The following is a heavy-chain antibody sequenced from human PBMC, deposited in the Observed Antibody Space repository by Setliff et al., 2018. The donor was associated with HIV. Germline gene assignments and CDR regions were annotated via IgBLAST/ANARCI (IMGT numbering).Heavy chain of an antibody. Sequence: GGSLRLSCAASGFTFSSYAMGWVRQAPGKGLEWVSTVGAVGAPTHYAESVKGRFTISKDNSRDTLYLQMSSLREEDTTVYYCAKVFAYGIDGFDVWGQGTMVTVSS. CDR1: GFTFSSYA. J-gene: IGHJ3*01. CDR2: VGAVGAPT. CDR3: AKVFAYGIDGFDV. V-gene: IGHV3-23*01. D-gene: IGHD3-16*01.